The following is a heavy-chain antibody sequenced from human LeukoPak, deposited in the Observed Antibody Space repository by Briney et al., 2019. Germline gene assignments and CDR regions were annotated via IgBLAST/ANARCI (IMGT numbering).Heavy chain of an antibody. CDR2: ISGSGGST. Sequence: GGSLRLSCAASGFTFSNYAMSWVRQAPGKGLEWVSAISGSGGSTYYADSVKGRFTISRDNSKNTLYLQMNSLRAEDTAVYYCAKVSNPPGGYYYMDVWGKGTTVTVSS. J-gene: IGHJ6*03. CDR3: AKVSNPPGGYYYMDV. V-gene: IGHV3-23*01. D-gene: IGHD2/OR15-2a*01. CDR1: GFTFSNYA.